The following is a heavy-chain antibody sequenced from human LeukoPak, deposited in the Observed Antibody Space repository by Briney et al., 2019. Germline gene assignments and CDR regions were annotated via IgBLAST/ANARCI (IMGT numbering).Heavy chain of an antibody. Sequence: SETLSLTCTVSGGSISSGGYYWSWIRQHPGKGLEWIGEINHSGSTNYNPSLKSRVTISVDTSKNQFSLKLSSVTAADTAVYYCARDGAAMVTGFDYWGQGTLVTVSS. CDR1: GGSISSGGYY. CDR3: ARDGAAMVTGFDY. V-gene: IGHV4-61*08. CDR2: INHSGST. J-gene: IGHJ4*02. D-gene: IGHD5-18*01.